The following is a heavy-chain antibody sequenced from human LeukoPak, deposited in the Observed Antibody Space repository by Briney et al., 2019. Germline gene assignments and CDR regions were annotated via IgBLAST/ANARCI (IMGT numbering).Heavy chain of an antibody. Sequence: GASVKVSCKASGYTFTSYGISWVRQAPGQGLEWMGWISAYNGNTNYAQKLQGRVTMTTDTSTSTAYMELRSLRSDDTAVYYCARCHSSSWYNWFDPWGQGTLVTVSS. CDR2: ISAYNGNT. CDR1: GYTFTSYG. J-gene: IGHJ5*02. D-gene: IGHD6-13*01. CDR3: ARCHSSSWYNWFDP. V-gene: IGHV1-18*01.